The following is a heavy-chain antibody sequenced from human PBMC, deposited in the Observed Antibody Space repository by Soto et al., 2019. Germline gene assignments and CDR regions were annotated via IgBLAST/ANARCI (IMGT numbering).Heavy chain of an antibody. Sequence: GESLKISCKGSGYSFTSYWIGWVRQMPGKGLEWMGIIYPGDSDTRYSPSFQGQVTISADKSISTAYLQWSSLKASDTAMYYCARPTVVYCSGGSCPELDAFDIWGQGTMVTVSS. CDR2: IYPGDSDT. V-gene: IGHV5-51*01. CDR3: ARPTVVYCSGGSCPELDAFDI. J-gene: IGHJ3*02. D-gene: IGHD2-15*01. CDR1: GYSFTSYW.